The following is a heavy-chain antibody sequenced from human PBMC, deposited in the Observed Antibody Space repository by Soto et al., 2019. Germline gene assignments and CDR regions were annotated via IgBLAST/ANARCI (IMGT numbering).Heavy chain of an antibody. CDR3: AREYYYYGSGSSWFDP. CDR2: TYYRSKWYN. V-gene: IGHV6-1*01. CDR1: GDSVSSNSAA. D-gene: IGHD3-10*01. Sequence: SHTLSLTCAISGDSVSSNSAAWNWIRQSPSRGLEWLGRTYYRSKWYNDYAVSVKSRITIDPDTSKNQFSLQLNSVTPEDTAVYYCAREYYYYGSGSSWFDPWGQGTLVSVSS. J-gene: IGHJ5*02.